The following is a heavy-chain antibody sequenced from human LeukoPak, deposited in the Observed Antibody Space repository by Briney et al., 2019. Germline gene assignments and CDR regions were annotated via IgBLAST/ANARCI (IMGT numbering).Heavy chain of an antibody. V-gene: IGHV3-30*02. J-gene: IGHJ4*02. CDR2: IGHDGGNI. CDR1: GFIFSSYV. Sequence: GGSLRLSCAASGFIFSSYVMHWVRQAPGKGLEWVAFIGHDGGNINSADSVKGRFTISRDNSRSTLYLQMINLRPEDTAVYYCVKDFNWGFDYWGQGTLVAVSS. D-gene: IGHD7-27*01. CDR3: VKDFNWGFDY.